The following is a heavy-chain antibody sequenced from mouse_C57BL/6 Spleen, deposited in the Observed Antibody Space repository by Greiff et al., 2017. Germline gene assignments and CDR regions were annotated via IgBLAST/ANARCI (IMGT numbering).Heavy chain of an antibody. J-gene: IGHJ1*03. CDR2: INPNNGGT. CDR3: AREGYCGSSGYFDV. V-gene: IGHV1-18*01. CDR1: GYTFTDSN. D-gene: IGHD1-1*01. Sequence: VQLQQSGPELVKPGASVKIPCKASGYTFTDSNMDWVKQSHGKSLEWIGDINPNNGGTIYNQKFKGKATLPVDKSSSTAYMELRSLTSEDTAVYYGAREGYCGSSGYFDVWGTGTTVTVSS.